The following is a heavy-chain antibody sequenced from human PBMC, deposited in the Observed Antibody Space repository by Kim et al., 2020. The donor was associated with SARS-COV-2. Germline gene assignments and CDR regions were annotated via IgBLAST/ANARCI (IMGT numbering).Heavy chain of an antibody. Sequence: ADSVKGRFTIYRENAKNSLYLQMNSLRDEDTAVYYCARDEGDSGYDSLSYWGQGTLVTVSS. J-gene: IGHJ4*02. CDR3: ARDEGDSGYDSLSY. D-gene: IGHD5-12*01. V-gene: IGHV3-48*02.